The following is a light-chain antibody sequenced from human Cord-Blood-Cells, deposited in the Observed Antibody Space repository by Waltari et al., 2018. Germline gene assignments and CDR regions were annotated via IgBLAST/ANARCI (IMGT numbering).Light chain of an antibody. CDR1: QSVLYSSNNKNY. CDR3: QQYYSTPYT. V-gene: IGKV4-1*01. CDR2: WAS. Sequence: DIVMTQSPDSLAVSLGERATINCKSSQSVLYSSNNKNYLAWYQQKPEQTPKLLIYWASTRESWVPDRFSGSGSGTDFTLTISSLQAEDVSVYYCQQYYSTPYTFGQGTKLEIK. J-gene: IGKJ2*01.